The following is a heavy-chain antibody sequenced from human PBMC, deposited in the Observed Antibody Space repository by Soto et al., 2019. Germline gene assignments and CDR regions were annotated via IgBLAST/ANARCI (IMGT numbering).Heavy chain of an antibody. CDR1: GFTFSSYG. CDR2: IWYDGSNK. D-gene: IGHD4-17*01. J-gene: IGHJ4*02. CDR3: ARDFHYGDPFDY. V-gene: IGHV3-33*01. Sequence: GGSLRLSCAASGFTFSSYGMHWVRQAPGKGLEWVAVIWYDGSNKYYADSVKGRFTISRDNSKNTLYLQMNSLRAEDTAVYYCARDFHYGDPFDYWGQGTLVTVSS.